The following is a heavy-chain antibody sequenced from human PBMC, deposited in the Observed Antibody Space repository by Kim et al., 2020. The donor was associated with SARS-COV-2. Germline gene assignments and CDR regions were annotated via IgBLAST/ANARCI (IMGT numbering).Heavy chain of an antibody. Sequence: GGSLRLSCAVSGLNSRSAWMHWVRQTPGNELVWVANINGDASITRYADSVKGRFTISRDNAKNMLFLQMSSLRAEDTAVYYCARDYDRSYDYWGQGTLVRVSS. CDR3: ARDYDRSYDY. J-gene: IGHJ4*02. CDR2: INGDASIT. CDR1: GLNSRSAW. D-gene: IGHD3-16*01. V-gene: IGHV3-74*01.